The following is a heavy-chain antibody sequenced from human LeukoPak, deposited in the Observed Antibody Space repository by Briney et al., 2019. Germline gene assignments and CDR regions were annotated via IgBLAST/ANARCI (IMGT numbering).Heavy chain of an antibody. Sequence: ASVKVSCKASAYSFSGYYIHWVRQAPGQGLEWMGWINPSGGSTSYAQKFQGRVTMTRDTSTSTVYMELSSLRSEDTAVYYCARGGIAVAGIVDYWGQGTLVTVSS. CDR3: ARGGIAVAGIVDY. CDR2: INPSGGST. J-gene: IGHJ4*02. CDR1: AYSFSGYY. D-gene: IGHD6-19*01. V-gene: IGHV1-46*01.